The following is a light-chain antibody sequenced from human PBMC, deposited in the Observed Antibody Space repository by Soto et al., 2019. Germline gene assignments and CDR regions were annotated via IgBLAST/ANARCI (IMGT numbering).Light chain of an antibody. J-gene: IGKJ5*01. CDR2: DAS. CDR1: QNIRNW. Sequence: DIQITQSPSTLSSSASDSFTITFRASQNIRNWLAWYQQKPGKAPNPLIYDASSLKSGVPARFSGSGSGTEFTLTISSLQPDDFATYYCQQYNTYSTFGQGTRLEIK. CDR3: QQYNTYST. V-gene: IGKV1-5*01.